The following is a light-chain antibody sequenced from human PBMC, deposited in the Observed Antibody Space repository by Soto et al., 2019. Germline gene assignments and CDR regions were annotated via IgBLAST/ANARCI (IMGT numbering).Light chain of an antibody. CDR2: EVS. J-gene: IGLJ1*01. V-gene: IGLV2-14*01. Sequence: QSVPTQPASASGSPGPSISISCTGTSRDVGGYDYVSWYQQHPGKAPNLMVFEVSNRPSGVSYRFSGSKSGNTASLTISGLQAEDEADYFCSSYSISTAYLFGTGTKVTVL. CDR3: SSYSISTAYL. CDR1: SRDVGGYDY.